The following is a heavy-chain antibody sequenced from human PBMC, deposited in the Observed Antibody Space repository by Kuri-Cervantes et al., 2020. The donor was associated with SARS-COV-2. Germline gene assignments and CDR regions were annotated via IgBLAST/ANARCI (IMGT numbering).Heavy chain of an antibody. V-gene: IGHV3-21*01. CDR2: ISSSSYI. CDR3: ARVHSYGPQDYYYYGMDV. D-gene: IGHD5-18*01. Sequence: GESLKISCEGSGFNFNSYSMDWVRQAPGKGLEWVSSISSSSYIYYADSVKGRFTISRDNAKNSLYLQMNSLRAEDTAVYYCARVHSYGPQDYYYYGMDVWGQGTTVTVSS. J-gene: IGHJ6*02. CDR1: GFNFNSYS.